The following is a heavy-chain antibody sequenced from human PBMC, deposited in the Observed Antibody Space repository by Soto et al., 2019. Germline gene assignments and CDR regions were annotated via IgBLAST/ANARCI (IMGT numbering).Heavy chain of an antibody. D-gene: IGHD1-20*01. CDR2: ISYDGSNK. CDR3: AMAITRYNWNLGHWAHYYYGMDV. CDR1: GFTFSSYG. V-gene: IGHV3-30*03. Sequence: GGSLRLSCAASGFTFSSYGMHWVRQAPGKGLEWVAVISYDGSNKYYADSVKGRFTISRDNSKNTLYLQMSSLRAEDRAVYYCAMAITRYNWNLGHWAHYYYGMDVWGQGIPVTVSS. J-gene: IGHJ6*02.